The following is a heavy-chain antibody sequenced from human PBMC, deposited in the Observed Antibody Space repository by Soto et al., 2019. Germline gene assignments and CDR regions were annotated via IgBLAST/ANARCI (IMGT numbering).Heavy chain of an antibody. CDR3: ATRWGPTFDF. V-gene: IGHV4-4*02. J-gene: IGHJ4*02. CDR2: IYHNGSP. CDR1: GGSISSTNW. Sequence: SETLSLTCVVSGGSISSTNWWTWVRQPPGKRLEWIGEIYHNGSPTYSPSLRGRATISVDKSNNQFSLRLRSVTAADTAVYYCATRWGPTFDFWGQGTLVTVSS. D-gene: IGHD1-26*01.